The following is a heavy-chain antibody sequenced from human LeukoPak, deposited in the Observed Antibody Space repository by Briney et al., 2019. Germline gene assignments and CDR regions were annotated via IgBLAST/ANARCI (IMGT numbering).Heavy chain of an antibody. J-gene: IGHJ3*01. V-gene: IGHV3-23*05. CDR2: ITSDSRT. CDR3: GRHPNGNYVGAFEF. D-gene: IGHD4-11*01. Sequence: PGGSLRLSCSASWFTLSSYAMPWVRQAPGKGLEWVSSITSDSRTSYGDSVKGRFTISRDNSKNTVYLQMDSLRPEDPAIFYCGRHPNGNYVGAFEFWSRGTMVTVSS. CDR1: WFTLSSYA.